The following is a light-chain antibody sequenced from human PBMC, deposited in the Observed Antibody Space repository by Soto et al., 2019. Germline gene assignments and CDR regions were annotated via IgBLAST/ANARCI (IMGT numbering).Light chain of an antibody. Sequence: AIRMTQSPSSFSGSTGDRFTITCRASQGISSYLAWYQQKPGKAPKLLIYASSTLQSGVPSRFSGSGSGTDFTLTISGLQSEDFATYYCQKYYSYHPTFDKGTKVDIK. CDR2: ASS. J-gene: IGKJ1*01. CDR1: QGISSY. CDR3: QKYYSYHPT. V-gene: IGKV1-8*01.